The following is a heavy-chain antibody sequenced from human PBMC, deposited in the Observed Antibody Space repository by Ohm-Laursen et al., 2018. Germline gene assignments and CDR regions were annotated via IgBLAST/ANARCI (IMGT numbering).Heavy chain of an antibody. CDR3: ANALNSGALGGPPLR. Sequence: SLRLSCAASGFSLSNNAMHWVRQAPGKGLEWVAAISYDGNYEYYIDSVRGRFSISRDTWKNALYLQMNSLGPEDTAVYYCANALNSGALGGPPLRWGQGTLVTVSS. D-gene: IGHD1-26*01. CDR2: ISYDGNYE. CDR1: GFSLSNNA. V-gene: IGHV3-30*18. J-gene: IGHJ4*02.